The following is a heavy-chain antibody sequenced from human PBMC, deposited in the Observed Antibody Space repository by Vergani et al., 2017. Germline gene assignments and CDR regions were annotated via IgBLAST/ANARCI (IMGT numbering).Heavy chain of an antibody. CDR2: VDPQDGET. CDR3: ATRSVCRVRNYYGLYV. V-gene: IGHV1-69-2*01. D-gene: IGHD3-3*01. J-gene: IGHJ6*01. Sequence: EIQLAQSGTEVKRPGATVKISCTVSGYTLTDYNVHWVQQAPGKGLEWMGLVDPQDGETISAERFQGRVTISAETSTNTVYMEVSSLRSEDTAAYYCATRSVCRVRNYYGLYVWGQGTTVVVFS. CDR1: GYTLTDYN.